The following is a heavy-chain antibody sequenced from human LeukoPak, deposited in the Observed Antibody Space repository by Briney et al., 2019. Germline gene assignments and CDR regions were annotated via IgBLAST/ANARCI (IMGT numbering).Heavy chain of an antibody. V-gene: IGHV4-38-2*02. CDR1: GYSISSGYY. Sequence: PSETLSLTCTVSGYSISSGYYWGWIRQPPGEGLEWIGSVYHSGIAYYTPSLKSRVSISVDTSKNQFSLKLSSVTAADTAVYYCARGHLYCSGGSCYSDWFDPWGQGTLVTVSS. CDR2: VYHSGIA. CDR3: ARGHLYCSGGSCYSDWFDP. D-gene: IGHD2-15*01. J-gene: IGHJ5*02.